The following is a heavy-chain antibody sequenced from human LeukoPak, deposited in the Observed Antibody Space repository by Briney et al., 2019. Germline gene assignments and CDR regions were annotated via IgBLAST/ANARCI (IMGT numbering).Heavy chain of an antibody. J-gene: IGHJ6*02. CDR3: ARGLTNYYGSGTYYLSGGMDV. CDR1: GDSISSSSYY. V-gene: IGHV4-39*07. Sequence: SETLSLTCTVSGDSISSSSYYWGWIRQPPGKGLEWIGTISYSGSTYYNPSLKSRVTISVDTSKNQFSPKLSSVTAADTAFYYCARGLTNYYGSGTYYLSGGMDVWGQGTTVTVSS. D-gene: IGHD3-10*01. CDR2: ISYSGST.